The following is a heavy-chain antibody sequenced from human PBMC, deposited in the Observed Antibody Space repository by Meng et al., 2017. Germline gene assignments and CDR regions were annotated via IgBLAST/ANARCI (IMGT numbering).Heavy chain of an antibody. CDR1: GGTFSNYT. CDR3: AREWYSSSWFLPDYYYGMDV. J-gene: IGHJ6*02. D-gene: IGHD6-13*01. V-gene: IGHV1-69*04. Sequence: SVKVSCKASGGTFSNYTISWVRQAPGQGLEWMGRIIPILGIANYAQKFQGRVTITADKSTSTAYMELSSLRSEDTAVYYCAREWYSSSWFLPDYYYGMDVWGQGTTVTVSS. CDR2: IIPILGIA.